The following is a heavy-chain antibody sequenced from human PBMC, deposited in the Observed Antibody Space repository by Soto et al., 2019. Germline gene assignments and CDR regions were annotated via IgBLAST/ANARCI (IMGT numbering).Heavy chain of an antibody. V-gene: IGHV1-69*01. CDR3: ARLGHPGH. Sequence: QVQLVQSGAEVKKPGSSVKVSCTASGGSFRNSVISWVRRAPAQRLEWMGGVIPILGTANYAQKFQGRVTMTADEAISTAYMDLSSLSPDDTAVYYCARLGHPGHWGPGTLVIVSS. J-gene: IGHJ4*02. CDR2: VIPILGTA. CDR1: GGSFRNSV.